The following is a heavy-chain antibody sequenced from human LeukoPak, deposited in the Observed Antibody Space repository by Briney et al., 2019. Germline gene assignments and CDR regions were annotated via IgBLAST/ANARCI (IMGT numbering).Heavy chain of an antibody. Sequence: SGTLSLTCAVSGDSISSSNWWSWVRQPPEKGLEWIGEIYHSGSTNYNPSLKSRVTISVDKSKNQVSLKLSSVTAADTAIYYCAKRQWLTPLDSRGQGTLVTVSS. J-gene: IGHJ4*02. CDR2: IYHSGST. CDR3: AKRQWLTPLDS. CDR1: GDSISSSNW. V-gene: IGHV4-4*02. D-gene: IGHD6-19*01.